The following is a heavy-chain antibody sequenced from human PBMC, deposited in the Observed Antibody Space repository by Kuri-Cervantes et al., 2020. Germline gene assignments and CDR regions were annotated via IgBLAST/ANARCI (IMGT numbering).Heavy chain of an antibody. Sequence: GSLRLSCAVYGGSFSDYYWSWVRQPPGKGLEWIGEINHSGSTNYNPSLKSRVTISVDTSKNQFSLKLSSVTAADTAVYYCAREPAAGALWFDPWGQGTLVTVSS. CDR2: INHSGST. V-gene: IGHV4-34*01. D-gene: IGHD6-13*01. CDR3: AREPAAGALWFDP. J-gene: IGHJ5*02. CDR1: GGSFSDYY.